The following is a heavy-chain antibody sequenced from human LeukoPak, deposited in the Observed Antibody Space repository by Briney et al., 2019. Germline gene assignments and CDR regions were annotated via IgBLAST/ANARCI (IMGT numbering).Heavy chain of an antibody. J-gene: IGHJ4*02. CDR2: VNHSGST. Sequence: SETLSRTCSVYGGSFSGYFWVWIRQPPGKGREWIGEVNHSGSTNYKPSLKSRVTISVDTSKNQFVLQLSPVTDADAAIYYWGRFLDGKVAAGQGFDYWGPGNLVTVSS. V-gene: IGHV4-34*01. CDR3: GRFLDGKVAAGQGFDY. CDR1: GGSFSGYF. D-gene: IGHD6-13*01.